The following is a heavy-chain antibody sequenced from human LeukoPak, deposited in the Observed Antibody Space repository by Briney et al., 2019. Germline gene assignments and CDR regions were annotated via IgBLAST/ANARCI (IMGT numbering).Heavy chain of an antibody. CDR1: GFTFSNYW. V-gene: IGHV3-7*01. Sequence: PGGSLRLSCAASGFTFSNYWMAWVRQAPGKGLEWEANIDQDGSEKESVDSVKGRFTISRDNAKNSLYLQMSNLRAEDTAVYYCARWRGAQSEFEYWGQGTLVTVSS. CDR3: ARWRGAQSEFEY. CDR2: IDQDGSEK. J-gene: IGHJ4*02. D-gene: IGHD3-3*01.